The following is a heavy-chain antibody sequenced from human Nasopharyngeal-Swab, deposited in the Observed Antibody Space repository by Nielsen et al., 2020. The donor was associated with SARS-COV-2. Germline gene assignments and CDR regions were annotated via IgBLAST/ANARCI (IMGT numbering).Heavy chain of an antibody. CDR2: INGDGSSL. CDR3: ARGRGSSTSMIGY. Sequence: GGSLRLSCAASGFTFSNYRMHWVRQAPGKGLVWVSRINGDGSSLNYADFVKGRFHISTDNAKSTLYLEMNSLRAEDTAVYYCARGRGSSTSMIGYWGQGTLVTVSS. V-gene: IGHV3-74*01. J-gene: IGHJ4*02. CDR1: GFTFSNYR. D-gene: IGHD2/OR15-2a*01.